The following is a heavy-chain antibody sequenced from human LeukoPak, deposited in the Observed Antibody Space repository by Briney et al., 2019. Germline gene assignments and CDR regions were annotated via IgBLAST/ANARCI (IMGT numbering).Heavy chain of an antibody. Sequence: PGGSLRLSCAASGFTFSDYWMNWVRQAPGKGLEWVASIKQDGSEKYYVDSVKGRFTIPRDNAKNSLYLQMNSLRAEDTAGYYCARDGTSIVGPLDYWGQGTLVTVSS. CDR2: IKQDGSEK. CDR3: ARDGTSIVGPLDY. D-gene: IGHD1-26*01. V-gene: IGHV3-7*05. J-gene: IGHJ4*02. CDR1: GFTFSDYW.